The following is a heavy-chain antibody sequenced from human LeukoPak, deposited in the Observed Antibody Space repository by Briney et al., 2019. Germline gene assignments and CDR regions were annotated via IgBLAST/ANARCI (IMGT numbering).Heavy chain of an antibody. V-gene: IGHV3-7*01. Sequence: GGSLRLSCAASGFIFSSYWMSWVRQAPGKGLEWVANIKQDGSEKYYVDSVKGRFTISRDNAKNSLYLQMNSLRAEDTAVYYCARARGFFDYWGQGTLVTVSS. CDR1: GFIFSSYW. CDR3: ARARGFFDY. J-gene: IGHJ4*02. D-gene: IGHD3-10*01. CDR2: IKQDGSEK.